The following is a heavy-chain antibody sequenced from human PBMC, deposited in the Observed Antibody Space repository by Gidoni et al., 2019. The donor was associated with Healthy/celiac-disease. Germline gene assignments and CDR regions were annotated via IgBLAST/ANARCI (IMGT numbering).Heavy chain of an antibody. CDR1: GGTISSSSYY. Sequence: LQLQESGPGLVKPSETLSLPCTVSGGTISSSSYYWGWIRQPPGKGMEGIGSIYYSGSTYYKPSLKSRVNISVDTSKNQFSLKLSAVTAADTAVYYCAREGSSGSIFYWGQGTLVTVSS. D-gene: IGHD3-10*01. V-gene: IGHV4-39*07. CDR3: AREGSSGSIFY. J-gene: IGHJ4*02. CDR2: IYYSGST.